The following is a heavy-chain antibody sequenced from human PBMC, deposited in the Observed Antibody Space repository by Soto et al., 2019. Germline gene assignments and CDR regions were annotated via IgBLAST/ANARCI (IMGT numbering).Heavy chain of an antibody. D-gene: IGHD3-10*01. V-gene: IGHV1-69*02. CDR1: GGTFTTYT. CDR2: IIPVVNIA. CDR3: ASPFFGASAFDM. J-gene: IGHJ3*02. Sequence: GASVQVSCKASGGTFTTYTINWVRQAPGQGLEWMGRIIPVVNIANYAQKFQGRVSITADTSTGTAYMELSSLRSEDTAVYYCASPFFGASAFDMWGHGTMVTVSS.